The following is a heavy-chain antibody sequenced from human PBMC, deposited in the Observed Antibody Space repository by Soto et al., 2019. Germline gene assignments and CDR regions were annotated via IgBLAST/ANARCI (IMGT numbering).Heavy chain of an antibody. CDR1: GVSITPDY. D-gene: IGHD1-20*01. CDR2: VYHTGNT. V-gene: IGHV4-59*01. CDR3: AREQYNWKL. J-gene: IGHJ4*02. Sequence: QVQLQESGPGLVKPSETLSLTCTVSGVSITPDYWTWIRHPPGKGLEWIGYVYHTGNTYYNPSLKSRVTISLDTSKNQVSLRLKSVTAADTAVYYCAREQYNWKLWGQGTLVTVSS.